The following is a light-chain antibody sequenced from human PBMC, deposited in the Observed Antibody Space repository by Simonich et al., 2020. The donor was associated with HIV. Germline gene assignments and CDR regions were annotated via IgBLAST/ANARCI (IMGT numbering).Light chain of an antibody. V-gene: IGKV3-20*01. CDR3: QQYGNSPGT. J-gene: IGKJ3*01. CDR1: QRVSYSF. CDR2: AAS. Sequence: EIVLTQSPGTLSLSPGERATLSCRASQRVSYSFLAWYKQKPGLAPRLLISAASTRATCIPARFSGSGSGTEFTLTINSMQSEDFAVYYCQQYGNSPGTFGPGTKVDIK.